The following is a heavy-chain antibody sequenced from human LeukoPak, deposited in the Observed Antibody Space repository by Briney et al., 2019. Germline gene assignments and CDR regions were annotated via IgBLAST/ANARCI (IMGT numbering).Heavy chain of an antibody. CDR1: GFTFSSYA. Sequence: GGSLRLSCAASGFTFSSYAMHWVRQAPGKGLEWVSVIYSGGSTYYADSVKGRFTISRDNSKNTLYLQMNSLRAEDTAVYYCAREPVRFSIHYGMDVWGQGTTVTVSS. J-gene: IGHJ6*02. CDR3: AREPVRFSIHYGMDV. V-gene: IGHV3-66*01. CDR2: IYSGGST. D-gene: IGHD3-3*01.